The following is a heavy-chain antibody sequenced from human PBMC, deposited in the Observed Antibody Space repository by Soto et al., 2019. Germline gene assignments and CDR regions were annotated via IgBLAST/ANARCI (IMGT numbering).Heavy chain of an antibody. CDR1: GDSVSSNSAA. D-gene: IGHD1-1*01. J-gene: IGHJ6*02. CDR3: ARGTWSGSYYYYYGMDV. V-gene: IGHV6-1*01. CDR2: TYYRSKWYN. Sequence: SQTLSLTCAISGDSVSSNSAAWNWIRQSPSRGLEWLGRTYYRSKWYNDYTVSVKSRITINPDTSKNQFSLQLNSVTPEDTAVYYCARGTWSGSYYYYYGMDVWGQGTTVTVSS.